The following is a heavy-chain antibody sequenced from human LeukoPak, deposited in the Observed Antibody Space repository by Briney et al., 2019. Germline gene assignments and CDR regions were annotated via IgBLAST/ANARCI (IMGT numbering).Heavy chain of an antibody. Sequence: PSETLSLTCAVYGGSFSGYYWSWIRQPPGKGLGWIGEINHSGSTYYNPSLKSRVTISVGTSKNQFSLKLSSVTAADTAVYYCAREYSSGWYSAYYYYMDVWGKGTTVTISS. V-gene: IGHV4-34*01. D-gene: IGHD6-19*01. CDR1: GGSFSGYY. J-gene: IGHJ6*03. CDR3: AREYSSGWYSAYYYYMDV. CDR2: INHSGST.